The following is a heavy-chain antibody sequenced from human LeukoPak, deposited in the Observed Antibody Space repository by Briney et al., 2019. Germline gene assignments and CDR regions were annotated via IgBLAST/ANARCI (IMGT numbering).Heavy chain of an antibody. CDR1: GFTFSNYA. CDR3: AKDSSSWYYNYGMDV. V-gene: IGHV3-23*01. CDR2: IGGSDGST. J-gene: IGHJ6*02. Sequence: GASLRLSCAASGFTFSNYAMTWVRQAPGKGLEWVSVIGGSDGSTHYADSVKGRFTISRDNSKNTLNLQMNSLRAEDTAVYYCAKDSSSWYYNYGMDVWGQGTTVTVSS. D-gene: IGHD6-13*01.